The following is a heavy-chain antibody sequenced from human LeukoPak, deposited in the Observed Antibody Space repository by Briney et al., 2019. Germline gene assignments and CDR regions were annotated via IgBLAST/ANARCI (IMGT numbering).Heavy chain of an antibody. J-gene: IGHJ4*02. CDR3: ARGGEDSSGYYFTLYGVFFDY. CDR2: INHSGST. CDR1: GGSFSDYY. Sequence: SETLSLTCAVYGGSFSDYYGSWIRQPPGKGLEWIGEINHSGSTNYNPSLKSRVTISVDTSKNQFSLKLSSVTAADTAVYYCARGGEDSSGYYFTLYGVFFDYWGQGTLVTVSS. D-gene: IGHD3-22*01. V-gene: IGHV4-34*01.